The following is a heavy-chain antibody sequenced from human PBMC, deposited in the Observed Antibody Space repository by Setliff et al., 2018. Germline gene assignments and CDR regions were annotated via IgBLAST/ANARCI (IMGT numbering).Heavy chain of an antibody. D-gene: IGHD3-10*01. V-gene: IGHV3-11*06. CDR2: ISDRSPYI. J-gene: IGHJ6*02. CDR3: AREELWFGELASYYYYGMDV. CDR1: GFTFGDYY. Sequence: KPGGSLRLSCSASGFTFGDYYMSWIRQAPGKGLEWVSYISDRSPYIYYADSVKGRFTISRDNAKNSLYLQMNSLRAEDTAVYYCAREELWFGELASYYYYGMDVWGQGTTVTVSS.